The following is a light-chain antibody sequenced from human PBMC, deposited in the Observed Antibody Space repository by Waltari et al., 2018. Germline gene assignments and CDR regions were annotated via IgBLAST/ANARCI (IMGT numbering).Light chain of an antibody. V-gene: IGKV3-11*01. J-gene: IGKJ2*01. CDR3: QQRSNWPRRT. CDR2: DAS. CDR1: QSVSSY. Sequence: EIVLTQSPATLSLSPGERATLSCRASQSVSSYLAWYQQKPGQAPRLLIYDASNRATAIPARFSGSGSGTDFTLTISSLEPEDFAVDYCQQRSNWPRRTFGQGTKLEI.